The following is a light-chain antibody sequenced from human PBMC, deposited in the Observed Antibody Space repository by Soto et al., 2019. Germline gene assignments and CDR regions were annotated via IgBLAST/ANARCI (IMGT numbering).Light chain of an antibody. J-gene: IGLJ1*01. CDR3: TSYRRGPLYV. V-gene: IGLV2-14*03. CDR1: STDVSTSTF. CDR2: DVT. Sequence: QSALTQPASVSGSPGQSITISFTGISTDVSTSTFVSWYQHHPGKAPRLILYDVTHRPSGISTRFSGSKSGDTATLTISGLQAEDEADYFCTSYRRGPLYVFGSGTKLTVL.